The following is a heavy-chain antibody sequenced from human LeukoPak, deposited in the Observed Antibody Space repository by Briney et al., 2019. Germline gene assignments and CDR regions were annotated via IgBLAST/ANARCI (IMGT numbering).Heavy chain of an antibody. CDR2: IRSSSSTI. CDR1: GFTFSSYN. J-gene: IGHJ2*01. V-gene: IGHV3-48*04. Sequence: GGSLRLSCAASGFTFSSYNMNWVRQAPGKGLEWVSYIRSSSSTIYYADSVKGRFTISRDNAKKSLYLQMNNVRAEDTAVYYCARNYNGDPPNWYFDLWGRGTLVTVSS. CDR3: ARNYNGDPPNWYFDL. D-gene: IGHD2-21*02.